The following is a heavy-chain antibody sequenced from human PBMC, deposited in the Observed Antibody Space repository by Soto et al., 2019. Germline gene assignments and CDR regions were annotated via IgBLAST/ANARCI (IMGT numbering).Heavy chain of an antibody. CDR1: GFTFSNAW. D-gene: IGHD1-26*01. J-gene: IGHJ4*02. CDR2: IKSKTDGGTT. V-gene: IGHV3-15*07. Sequence: EVQLVESGGGLVKPGGSLRLSCAASGFTFSNAWMNWVRQAPGKGLEWVGRIKSKTDGGTTDYAAPVKGRFTISRDDSEHTLYLQMNSLKTEDTAVYDGTTRKWGGWDYWGQGTLVTVSS. CDR3: TTRKWGGWDY.